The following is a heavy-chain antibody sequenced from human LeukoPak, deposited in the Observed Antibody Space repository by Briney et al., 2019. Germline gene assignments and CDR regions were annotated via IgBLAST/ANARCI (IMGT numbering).Heavy chain of an antibody. CDR2: ISYDGSNK. D-gene: IGHD6-25*01. CDR1: GFTFSSYA. CDR3: ARDRGRYYMDV. J-gene: IGHJ6*03. Sequence: GGSLRLSCAASGFTFSSYAMHWVRQAPGKGLEWVAVISYDGSNKYHADSVKGRFTISRENAKNSLYLQMNSLRAGDTAVYYCARDRGRYYMDVWGKGTTVTISS. V-gene: IGHV3-30*14.